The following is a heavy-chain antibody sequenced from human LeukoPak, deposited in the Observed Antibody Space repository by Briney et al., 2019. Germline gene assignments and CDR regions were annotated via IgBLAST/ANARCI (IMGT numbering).Heavy chain of an antibody. Sequence: GRSLRLSCAASGFTFDDYAMHWVRQAPGKGLEWVSGISGSGGGTYYADSVKGRFTISRDNSKNTLYLQMNSLRAEDTAVYYCARRDGGSQRYFDYWGQGTLVTVSS. CDR3: ARRDGGSQRYFDY. CDR2: ISGSGGGT. D-gene: IGHD4-23*01. V-gene: IGHV3-23*01. CDR1: GFTFDDYA. J-gene: IGHJ4*02.